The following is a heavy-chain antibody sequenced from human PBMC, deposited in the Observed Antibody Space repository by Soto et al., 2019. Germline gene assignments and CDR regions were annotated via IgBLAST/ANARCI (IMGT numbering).Heavy chain of an antibody. J-gene: IGHJ4*02. CDR3: ARVPYCISASCYTYFDY. CDR2: IYYSGST. Sequence: PSETLSLTCTVSGGSISSGGYYWSWIRQHPGKGLEWIGYIYYSGSTYYNPSLKSRVTISVDTSKNQFSLKLSSVTAADTAVYYCARVPYCISASCYTYFDYWGQGTLVTVSS. V-gene: IGHV4-31*03. D-gene: IGHD2-2*02. CDR1: GGSISSGGYY.